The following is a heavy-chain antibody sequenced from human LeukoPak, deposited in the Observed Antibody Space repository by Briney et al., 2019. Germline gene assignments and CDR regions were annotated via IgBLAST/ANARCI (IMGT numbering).Heavy chain of an antibody. CDR1: GFTFSSYA. V-gene: IGHV3-23*01. Sequence: GGSLRLSCAASGFTFSSYAMSWVRQAPGKGLEWVPAISGSGGSTYYADSVKGRFTISRDNSKNTLYLQMNSLRAEDTAVYYCAKAWGSSSSWDFDYWGQGTLVTVSS. CDR3: AKAWGSSSSWDFDY. J-gene: IGHJ4*02. CDR2: ISGSGGST. D-gene: IGHD6-13*01.